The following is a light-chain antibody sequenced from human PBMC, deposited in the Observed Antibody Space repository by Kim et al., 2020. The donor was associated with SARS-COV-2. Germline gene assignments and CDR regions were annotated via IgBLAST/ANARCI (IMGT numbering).Light chain of an antibody. Sequence: SYELTQPPSVSVSPGQTASITCSGDKLGDKYACWYQQKPGQSPVLVIYQDSKRPSGIPERFSGSNSGNTATLTISGTQAMDEADYYCQAWDSRTVVFGGGPPLTVL. J-gene: IGLJ2*01. CDR1: KLGDKY. CDR3: QAWDSRTVV. CDR2: QDS. V-gene: IGLV3-1*01.